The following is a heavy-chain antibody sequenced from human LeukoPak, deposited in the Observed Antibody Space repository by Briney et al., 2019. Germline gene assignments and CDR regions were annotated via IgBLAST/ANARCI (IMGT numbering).Heavy chain of an antibody. CDR2: ISSSSSTI. D-gene: IGHD1-26*01. CDR1: GFTFSRYN. Sequence: GGSLRLSCVASGFTFSRYNMNWVRQAPGKGLEWVSYISSSSSTIYYADSVKGRFTISRDNAKNSLYLQMNSLRAEDTAVYYCARGQVVGATFGMDVWGKGTTVTVSS. J-gene: IGHJ6*04. CDR3: ARGQVVGATFGMDV. V-gene: IGHV3-48*01.